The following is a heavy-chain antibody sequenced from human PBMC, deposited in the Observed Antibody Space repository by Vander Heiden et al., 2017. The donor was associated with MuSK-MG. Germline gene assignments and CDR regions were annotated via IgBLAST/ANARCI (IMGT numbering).Heavy chain of an antibody. CDR1: GYTFTSYG. V-gene: IGHV1-18*01. J-gene: IGHJ5*02. CDR3: ARVSSTSSQFRGFDP. D-gene: IGHD2-2*01. CDR2: ISAYNGNT. Sequence: QVQPVQCGAEAKKPAAPVKVSCKAAGYTFTSYGISWVRQAPGQGLEWMGWISAYNGNTNYAQKLQGRVTMTTDTSTSTAYIGLRSLRSDDTAVYYCARVSSTSSQFRGFDPWGQGTLVTVSS.